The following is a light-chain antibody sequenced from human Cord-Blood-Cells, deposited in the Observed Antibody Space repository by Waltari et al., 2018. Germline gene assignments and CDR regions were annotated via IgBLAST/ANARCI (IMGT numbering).Light chain of an antibody. CDR3: CSYAGSYTFHVV. CDR2: DVS. J-gene: IGLJ2*01. CDR1: SSDVGGYNY. V-gene: IGLV2-11*01. Sequence: QSALTQPRSVSGSPGQSVTISCTGTSSDVGGYNYVPWYQQHPGKAPKLMIYDVSKRPSGVPDRFSGSKSGNPASLTISGLQAEDEADYYCCSYAGSYTFHVVFGGGTKLTVL.